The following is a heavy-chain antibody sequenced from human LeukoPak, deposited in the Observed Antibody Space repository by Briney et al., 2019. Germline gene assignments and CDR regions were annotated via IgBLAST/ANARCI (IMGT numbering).Heavy chain of an antibody. CDR3: ARGNFDILTGYYIDYFDY. V-gene: IGHV1-69*13. J-gene: IGHJ4*02. CDR2: IIPIFGTA. CDR1: GGTLSSYA. D-gene: IGHD3-9*01. Sequence: SVKLSCKASGGTLSSYAISWVRQAPGQGLEWMGGIIPIFGTANYAQKFQGRVTITADESTSTAYMELSSLRSEDTAVYYCARGNFDILTGYYIDYFDYWGQGTLVTVSS.